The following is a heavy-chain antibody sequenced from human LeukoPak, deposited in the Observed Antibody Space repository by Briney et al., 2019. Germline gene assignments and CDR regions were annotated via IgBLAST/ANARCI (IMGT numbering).Heavy chain of an antibody. CDR1: GDSVSSNSDA. Sequence: SQTLSHTCAISGDSVSSNSDAWNCIRQSPSGGLECLGGTYYRSKWYNDYAVSVKSRITINPDTSKNQFSLQLNSVTPEDTAVYYCARDFSGLMVRGNFDYWGQGTLVTVSS. V-gene: IGHV6-1*01. CDR3: ARDFSGLMVRGNFDY. CDR2: TYYRSKWYN. J-gene: IGHJ4*02. D-gene: IGHD3-10*01.